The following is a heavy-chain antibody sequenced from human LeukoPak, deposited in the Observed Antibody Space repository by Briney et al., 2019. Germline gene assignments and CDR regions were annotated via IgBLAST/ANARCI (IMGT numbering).Heavy chain of an antibody. CDR1: GGSISGDY. CDR2: IHSSGST. V-gene: IGHV4-59*01. J-gene: IGHJ2*01. D-gene: IGHD3-22*01. Sequence: SETLSLTCTVSGGSISGDYWSWIRQSPGKGLEWIAYIHSSGSTSYNPSLKSRVTISVDTSKNEFSLKLTSVNAADTAVYYCARGRSDYYDSSGAGPMGLRYFDLWGRGTLVTVSS. CDR3: ARGRSDYYDSSGAGPMGLRYFDL.